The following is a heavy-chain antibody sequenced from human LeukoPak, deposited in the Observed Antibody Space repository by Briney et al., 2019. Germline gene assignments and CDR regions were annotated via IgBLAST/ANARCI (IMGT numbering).Heavy chain of an antibody. CDR3: ARATAMVTIAY. CDR2: INWNGGST. CDR1: GFTFDDYG. V-gene: IGHV3-20*04. Sequence: GGSLRFSCAASGFTFDDYGMSWVRQAPGKGLEWVSGINWNGGSTGYADSVKGRFTISRDNAKNSLYLQMNSLRAEDTALYYCARATAMVTIAYWGQGTLVTVSS. J-gene: IGHJ4*02. D-gene: IGHD5-18*01.